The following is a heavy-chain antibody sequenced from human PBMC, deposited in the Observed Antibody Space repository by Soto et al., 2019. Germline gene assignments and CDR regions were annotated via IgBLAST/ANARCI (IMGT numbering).Heavy chain of an antibody. V-gene: IGHV3-23*01. CDR1: GFTFSSYA. CDR2: ISGSGDPT. J-gene: IGHJ4*02. D-gene: IGHD3-3*01. Sequence: GGSLRLSCEASGFTFSSYAMSWVRQAPGKGLEWVSAISGSGDPTYSAGSVRGRFTVSRDNSKNTLYLQMNSLRAEDTAMYYCARVPITIFEVVTNRVFDSWGQGTLVTVSS. CDR3: ARVPITIFEVVTNRVFDS.